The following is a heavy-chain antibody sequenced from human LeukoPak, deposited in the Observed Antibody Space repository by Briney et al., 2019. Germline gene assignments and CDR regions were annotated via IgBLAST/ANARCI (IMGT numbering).Heavy chain of an antibody. CDR2: INPSGGST. J-gene: IGHJ3*02. CDR1: GYTFTSYG. V-gene: IGHV1-46*01. Sequence: ASVKVSCKASGYTFTSYGISWVRQAPGQGLEWMGIINPSGGSTSYAQKFQGRVTMTRDMSTSTVYMELSSLRSEDTAVYYCARGKGDGYNHDAFDIWGQGTMVTVSS. D-gene: IGHD5-24*01. CDR3: ARGKGDGYNHDAFDI.